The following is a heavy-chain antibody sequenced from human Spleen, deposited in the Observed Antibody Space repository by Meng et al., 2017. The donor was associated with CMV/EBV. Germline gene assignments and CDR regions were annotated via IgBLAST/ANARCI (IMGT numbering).Heavy chain of an antibody. CDR3: VRASGYYRASSYYFDH. J-gene: IGHJ4*02. Sequence: GFMFSSYSLNWVRQAPGKGLEWVSSISSAGKYIYYADSVEGRFTVSRDNAKNSLYLQMNNLRADETAIYYCVRASGYYRASSYYFDHWGQGTLVTVSS. V-gene: IGHV3-21*01. D-gene: IGHD3-3*01. CDR1: GFMFSSYS. CDR2: ISSAGKYI.